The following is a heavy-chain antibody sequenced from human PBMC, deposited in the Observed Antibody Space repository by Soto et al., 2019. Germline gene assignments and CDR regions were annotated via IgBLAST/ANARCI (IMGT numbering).Heavy chain of an antibody. CDR1: GFTFSDYY. J-gene: IGHJ6*02. CDR2: ISNSGSTK. V-gene: IGHV3-11*01. D-gene: IGHD3-16*01. CDR3: ARDSGWGRGLTTFYAMAF. Sequence: QVQLVESGGDLVEPGGSLRLSCAASGFTFSDYYMSWIRQAPGKGLEWVSYISNSGSTKFYADSVTGRFTISRDNAKKSSPLQMNSLRVDDTAVYFWARDSGWGRGLTTFYAMAFWGQGATVTV.